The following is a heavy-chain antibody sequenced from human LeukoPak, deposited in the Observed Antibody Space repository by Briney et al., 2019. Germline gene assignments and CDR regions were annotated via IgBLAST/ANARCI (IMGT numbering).Heavy chain of an antibody. D-gene: IGHD6-19*01. J-gene: IGHJ4*02. CDR3: AREDSSGLDY. CDR2: ISSSSNYI. CDR1: GFTFSSYD. V-gene: IGHV3-21*01. Sequence: GGSLGLSCAASGFTFSSYDMNWVRQAPGKGLEWVSSISSSSNYIYYAHSMKGRFTVSRDNARNSLYLQMNSLRAEDTALYYCAREDSSGLDYWGQGTLVTVSS.